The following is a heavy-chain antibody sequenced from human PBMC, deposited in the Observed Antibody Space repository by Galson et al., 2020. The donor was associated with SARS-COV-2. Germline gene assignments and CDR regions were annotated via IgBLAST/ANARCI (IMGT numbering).Heavy chain of an antibody. J-gene: IGHJ3*02. V-gene: IGHV3-9*01. CDR1: GFTFDDYA. CDR3: AKDSPPYYYDSSGYGAFDI. D-gene: IGHD3-22*01. CDR2: ISWNSGSI. Sequence: SLKISCAASGFTFDDYAMHWVRQAPGKGLEWVSGISWNSGSIGYADSVKGRFTISRDNAKNSLYLQMNSLRAEDTALYYCAKDSPPYYYDSSGYGAFDIWGQGTMVTVSS.